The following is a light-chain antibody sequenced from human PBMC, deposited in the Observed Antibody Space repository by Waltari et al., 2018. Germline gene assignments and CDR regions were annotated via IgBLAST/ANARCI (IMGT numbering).Light chain of an antibody. Sequence: LVFTQSPGTLSLSPGDSAPRSCRASQSVRSTYLAWSQQKPGQAPRLLIYGVSMRATDIPDRFSGSGSGTDFTLTISRLEPEDFAVYYCQHYGSSSVTFGGGTKVEIK. CDR2: GVS. V-gene: IGKV3-20*01. CDR3: QHYGSSSVT. J-gene: IGKJ4*01. CDR1: QSVRSTY.